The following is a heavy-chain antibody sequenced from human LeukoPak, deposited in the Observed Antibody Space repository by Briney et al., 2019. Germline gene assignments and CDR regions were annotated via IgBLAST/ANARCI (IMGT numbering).Heavy chain of an antibody. CDR3: ANVGEGPAAARDYYFDY. CDR1: GFTVSSNY. CDR2: IYSGGST. V-gene: IGHV3-53*05. J-gene: IGHJ4*02. D-gene: IGHD1-26*01. Sequence: PGGSLRLSCAASGFTVSSNYMSWVRQAPGKGLEWVSVIYSGGSTYYADSVKGRFTISRDNSKNTVYLQMNSLRAEDTAVFYCANVGEGPAAARDYYFDYWGQGTLVTVSS.